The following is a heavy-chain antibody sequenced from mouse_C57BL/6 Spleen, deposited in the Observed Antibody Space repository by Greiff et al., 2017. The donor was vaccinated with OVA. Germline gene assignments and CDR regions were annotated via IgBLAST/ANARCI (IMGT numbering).Heavy chain of an antibody. CDR1: GYSITSGYY. V-gene: IGHV3-6*01. CDR2: ISYDGSN. CDR3: ARGGNWDHYFDY. D-gene: IGHD4-1*02. Sequence: DVQLQESGPGLVKPSQSLSLTCSVTGYSITSGYYWNWIRQFPGNKLEWMGYISYDGSNNYNPSLKNRISITRDTSKNQFFLKLNSVTTEDTATYYCARGGNWDHYFDYWGQGTTLTVSS. J-gene: IGHJ2*01.